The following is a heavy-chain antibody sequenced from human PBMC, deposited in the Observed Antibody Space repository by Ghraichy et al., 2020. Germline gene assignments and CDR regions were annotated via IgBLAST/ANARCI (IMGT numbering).Heavy chain of an antibody. CDR3: ARDIQGRNDAFDI. CDR2: IYSGGTT. V-gene: IGHV3-53*01. Sequence: GGSLRLSCAASGFSVSNNYMSWVRQAPGKGLEWVSVIYSGGTTYYTGSVKGRFTISRDNSKNTLYLQMNSLRAEDTAVYYCARDIQGRNDAFDIWGQGTMVTVSS. J-gene: IGHJ3*02. CDR1: GFSVSNNY. D-gene: IGHD1-14*01.